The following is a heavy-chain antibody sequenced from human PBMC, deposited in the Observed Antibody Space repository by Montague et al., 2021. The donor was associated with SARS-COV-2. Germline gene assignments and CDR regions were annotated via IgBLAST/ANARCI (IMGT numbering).Heavy chain of an antibody. V-gene: IGHV2-70*01. CDR3: ARIREGPYGSGPDYYYYYGMDV. Sequence: PALVKPTQTLTLTCTFSGFSLSTSGMCVSWIRQPPGKALEWLALIDWDDDKYYSTSLKTRLTISKDISKNQVVLTMTNMDPVDTATYYCARIREGPYGSGPDYYYYYGMDVWGQGTTVTVSS. D-gene: IGHD3-10*01. J-gene: IGHJ6*02. CDR1: GFSLSTSGMC. CDR2: IDWDDDK.